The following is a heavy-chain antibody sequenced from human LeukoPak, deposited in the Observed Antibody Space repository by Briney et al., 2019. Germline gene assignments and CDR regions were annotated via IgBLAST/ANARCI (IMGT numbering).Heavy chain of an antibody. D-gene: IGHD6-13*01. CDR3: ARIAGTVDY. J-gene: IGHJ4*02. V-gene: IGHV1-2*02. Sequence: ASVTVSFKASGYTFTVYYMHWVRQAPGQGLEWMGWINPNSGGTNYAQKFQGRVTMTRDTSISTAYMELSRLRSDDTAVYYCARIAGTVDYWGQGTLVTVSS. CDR1: GYTFTVYY. CDR2: INPNSGGT.